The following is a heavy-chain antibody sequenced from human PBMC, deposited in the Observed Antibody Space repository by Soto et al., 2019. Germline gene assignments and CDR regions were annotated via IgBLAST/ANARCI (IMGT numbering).Heavy chain of an antibody. Sequence: GRSLRLSCVASGFTFSRYVMSWVRQAPGKGLKWVSTINSNGDSTYYADSVKGRFTISRDNSRNSLYLQVNSLRAEDTAVYYCARVPDLDYCSRTSCLYYFDYWGQGALVTVSS. D-gene: IGHD2-2*01. CDR3: ARVPDLDYCSRTSCLYYFDY. V-gene: IGHV3-23*01. CDR2: INSNGDST. J-gene: IGHJ4*02. CDR1: GFTFSRYV.